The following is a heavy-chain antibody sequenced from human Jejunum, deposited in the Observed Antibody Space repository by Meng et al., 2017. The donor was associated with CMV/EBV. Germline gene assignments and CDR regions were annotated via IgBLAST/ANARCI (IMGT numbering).Heavy chain of an antibody. CDR3: AKDSPLDGYSLLDY. J-gene: IGHJ4*02. CDR2: IDPNTGNP. D-gene: IGHD5-24*01. Sequence: QSVAELKHAEASVKVSRRPSGYTFTSYAINWVRQAPGQGPDWMGWIDPNTGNPTYDQGFTGRFVFSLDTSVSSAYLQINSLRADDPAVYYCAKDSPLDGYSLLDYWGQGTLVTVSS. CDR1: GYTFTSYA. V-gene: IGHV7-4-1*02.